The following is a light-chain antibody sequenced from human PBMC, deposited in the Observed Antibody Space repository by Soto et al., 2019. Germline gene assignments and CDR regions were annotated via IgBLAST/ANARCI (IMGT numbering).Light chain of an antibody. J-gene: IGKJ5*01. CDR2: GGS. V-gene: IGKV3-11*01. Sequence: EIVMTQSRATLSVSPGEKATLSCRASQSVSNNLAWFQQKPGQAPRLLIYGGSNRATGIPARFSGSGSGTDFTLTISSLEPEDFAVYYCQQRSNWPPITFGQGTRLEI. CDR1: QSVSNN. CDR3: QQRSNWPPIT.